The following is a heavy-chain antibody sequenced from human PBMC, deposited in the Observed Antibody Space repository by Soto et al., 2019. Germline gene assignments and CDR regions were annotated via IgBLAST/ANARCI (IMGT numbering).Heavy chain of an antibody. CDR1: GFTFSSYS. CDR3: ARETATNPGFFDY. CDR2: ISSSSRTI. V-gene: IGHV3-48*01. J-gene: IGHJ4*02. D-gene: IGHD6-25*01. Sequence: PGESLRLSCAPSGFTFSSYSMNWVRQAPGKGQEWVSYISSSSRTIYYAESVKDRFNITRDNAKKSLNLQKNNMRAEDTAVYYCARETATNPGFFDYWGQGT.